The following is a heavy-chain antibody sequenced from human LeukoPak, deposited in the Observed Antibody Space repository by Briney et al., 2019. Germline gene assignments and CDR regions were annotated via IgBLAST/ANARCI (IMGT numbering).Heavy chain of an antibody. CDR2: IIPIFGTA. J-gene: IGHJ4*02. CDR1: GGTFSSYA. Sequence: SVKVSCKASGGTFSSYAISWVRQAPGQGLEWMGRIIPIFGTANYAQKFQGRVTITTDESTSTAYMELSSLRSEDTAVYYCAREGRLGELSLQFDYWGQGTLVTVSS. D-gene: IGHD3-16*02. CDR3: AREGRLGELSLQFDY. V-gene: IGHV1-69*05.